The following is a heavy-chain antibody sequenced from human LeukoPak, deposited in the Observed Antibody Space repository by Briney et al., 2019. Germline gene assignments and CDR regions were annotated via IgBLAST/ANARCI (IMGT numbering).Heavy chain of an antibody. D-gene: IGHD1/OR15-1a*01. V-gene: IGHV3-30*02. CDR1: GFIFTDYG. CDR2: IRYDGSDK. Sequence: HPGGSLRLSCAASGFIFTDYGMHWVRQAPGKGLEWLTFIRYDGSDKYYADSVKGRFTISRDNSKNTLYLQMNSLTSEDTAVYYCAKEGTASKSSDLDHWGQGILVTVSS. CDR3: AKEGTASKSSDLDH. J-gene: IGHJ4*02.